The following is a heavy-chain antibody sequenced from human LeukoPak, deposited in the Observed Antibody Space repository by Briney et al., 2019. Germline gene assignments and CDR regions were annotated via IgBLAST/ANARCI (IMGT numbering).Heavy chain of an antibody. J-gene: IGHJ4*02. CDR1: GFTFSSYW. CDR2: IKQDGSEK. Sequence: GGSLRLSCAASGFTFSSYWMSWVRQAPGKGLEWVANIKQDGSEKYYVDSVKGRFTISRDNAKNSLYLQMNSLRAEDTAVYYCARDGRIAVAGTTLLFDYWGQGTLVTVSS. V-gene: IGHV3-7*01. D-gene: IGHD6-19*01. CDR3: ARDGRIAVAGTTLLFDY.